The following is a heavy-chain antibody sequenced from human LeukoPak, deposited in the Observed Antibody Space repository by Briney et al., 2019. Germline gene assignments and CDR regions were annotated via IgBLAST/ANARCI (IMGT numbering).Heavy chain of an antibody. D-gene: IGHD3-16*01. CDR3: TRRLDD. CDR2: IKHDESEK. CDR1: GFTFSSYS. Sequence: GGSLRLSGAASGFTFSSYSMNWVRQAPGKGLEWVANIKHDESEKNYLDSVKGRFTISRDNAQNSLYLQMNGLRVEDTAVYYCTRRLDDWGQGTLVTVSS. J-gene: IGHJ4*02. V-gene: IGHV3-7*01.